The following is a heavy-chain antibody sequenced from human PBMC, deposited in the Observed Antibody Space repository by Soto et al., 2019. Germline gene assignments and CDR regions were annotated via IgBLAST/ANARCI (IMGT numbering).Heavy chain of an antibody. Sequence: GGSLRLSCEASGVTFGEYYMSWIRQPPGKGLEWVSYISGSSTYINYADSVKGRFTISRDNAKNSMYLQMNSLRAEDTAVYYCARENYEYDSNGYYRTWGQENLVT. CDR3: ARENYEYDSNGYYRT. J-gene: IGHJ4*02. V-gene: IGHV3-11*05. D-gene: IGHD3-22*01. CDR1: GVTFGEYY. CDR2: ISGSSTYI.